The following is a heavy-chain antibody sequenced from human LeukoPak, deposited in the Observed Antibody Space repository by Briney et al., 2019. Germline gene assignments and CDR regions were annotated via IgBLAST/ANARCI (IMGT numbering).Heavy chain of an antibody. CDR3: ARWAGVTDQ. J-gene: IGHJ4*02. CDR2: IKQDGSVE. V-gene: IGHV3-7*01. D-gene: IGHD5-18*01. CDR1: GFTFENYW. Sequence: GGPLRLSCAASGFTFENYWMSWVRQVPRKGPEWVANIKQDGSVEHYLDSVKGRFTISRDNAKSSLFLQMNSLIAEDTAVYYCARWAGVTDQWGQGTLVTVSS.